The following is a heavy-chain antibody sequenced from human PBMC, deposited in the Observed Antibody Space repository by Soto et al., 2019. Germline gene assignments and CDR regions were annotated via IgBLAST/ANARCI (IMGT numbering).Heavy chain of an antibody. V-gene: IGHV4-61*01. CDR1: GGSVSSGSYY. CDR3: ARFGTMVRGVIGALYGMDV. J-gene: IGHJ6*02. CDR2: IYYSGST. Sequence: PSETLSLTCTVSGGSVSSGSYYWSWIRQPPGKGLEWIGYIYYSGSTNYNPSLKSRVTISVDTSKNQFSLKLSSVTAADTAVYYCARFGTMVRGVIGALYGMDVWGQGTTVTVSS. D-gene: IGHD3-10*01.